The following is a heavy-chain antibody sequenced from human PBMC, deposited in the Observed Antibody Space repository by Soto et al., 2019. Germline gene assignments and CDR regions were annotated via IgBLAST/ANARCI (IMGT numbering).Heavy chain of an antibody. V-gene: IGHV3-30*18. CDR2: ISYDQKNK. J-gene: IGHJ4*02. Sequence: GSLRLSCEASGFTFSTYGMHWVRQAPGKGLEWVAVISYDQKNKFYADSVKGRFTISRDNSKNTLYLQMNSLRAEDTAFYYCAKDQVEVGATAFDYWGQGTLVTVSS. D-gene: IGHD1-26*01. CDR1: GFTFSTYG. CDR3: AKDQVEVGATAFDY.